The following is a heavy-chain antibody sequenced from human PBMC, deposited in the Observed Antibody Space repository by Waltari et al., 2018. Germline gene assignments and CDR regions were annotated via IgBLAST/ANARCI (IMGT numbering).Heavy chain of an antibody. CDR2: ISSRGSST. Sequence: EVQLVESGGGLAQPGGSLSLYCVASGFTFSSYEMNWVRQAPGKGLEWVSYISSRGSSTIYADSARGRFTISRDNAKNSLYLQMNSLRAEDTAVYFCARESGSSWSPLDYWGQGTLVTVSS. CDR1: GFTFSSYE. D-gene: IGHD6-13*01. CDR3: ARESGSSWSPLDY. V-gene: IGHV3-48*03. J-gene: IGHJ4*02.